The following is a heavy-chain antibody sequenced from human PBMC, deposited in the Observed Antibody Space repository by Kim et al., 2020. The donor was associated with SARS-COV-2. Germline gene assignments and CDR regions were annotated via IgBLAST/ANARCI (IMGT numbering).Heavy chain of an antibody. Sequence: SETLSLTCTVSGGSISSYYWSWIRQPPGKGLEWIGYIYYSGSTNYNPSLKSRVTISVDTSKNQFSLKLSSVTAADTAVYYCARWDCSSTSCYFDYWGQGTLVTVSS. V-gene: IGHV4-59*08. CDR1: GGSISSYY. J-gene: IGHJ4*02. CDR3: ARWDCSSTSCYFDY. CDR2: IYYSGST. D-gene: IGHD2-2*01.